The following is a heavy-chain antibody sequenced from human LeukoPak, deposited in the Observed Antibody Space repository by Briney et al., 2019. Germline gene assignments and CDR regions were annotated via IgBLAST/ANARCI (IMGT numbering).Heavy chain of an antibody. CDR2: IYDGVPT. CDR1: GLPISRFF. D-gene: IGHD1-14*01. Sequence: PSETLSLICTTSGLPISRFFWNWVRQPPGKGLEWIGNIYDGVPTFFNPSLKSRVTISVDTSKGQFSLQLASVTAADTAVYYCVQTTGSPGFDYWGQGILVTVSS. V-gene: IGHV4-4*09. J-gene: IGHJ4*02. CDR3: VQTTGSPGFDY.